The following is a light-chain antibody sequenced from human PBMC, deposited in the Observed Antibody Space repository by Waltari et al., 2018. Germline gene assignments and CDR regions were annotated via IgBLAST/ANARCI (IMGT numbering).Light chain of an antibody. CDR3: QSFDRDLNAVL. Sequence: QSVLTQPPSVSGAPGQSVPISCTGSSSNIGAGYDGHWYQQIPGSAPKVLIYRDDDRPSGVPGRFSGSQSGTSASLSVTGLHVEDEADYFCQSFDRDLNAVLFGGGTKLTVL. CDR1: SSNIGAGYD. CDR2: RDD. V-gene: IGLV1-40*01. J-gene: IGLJ2*01.